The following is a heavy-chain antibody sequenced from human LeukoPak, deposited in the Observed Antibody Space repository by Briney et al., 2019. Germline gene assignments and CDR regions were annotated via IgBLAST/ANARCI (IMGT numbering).Heavy chain of an antibody. CDR3: ARHSSDYGNWFDP. CDR2: IIPIFGTA. V-gene: IGHV1-69*13. CDR1: GGTFSSYA. D-gene: IGHD3-16*01. J-gene: IGHJ5*02. Sequence: ASVKVSCRASGGTFSSYAISWVRQAPGQGLEWMGGIIPIFGTANYAQKFQGRVTITADESTSTAYMELSSLRSDDTAVYYCARHSSDYGNWFDPWGQGTLVTVSS.